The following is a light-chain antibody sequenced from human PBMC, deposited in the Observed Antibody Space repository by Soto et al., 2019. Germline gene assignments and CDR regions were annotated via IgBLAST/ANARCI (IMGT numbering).Light chain of an antibody. CDR3: SSYTSTSTRI. Sequence: QSALTQPRSVSGSLGQSVTITCTGTNSDVGEYNYVSWYQHHPGKAPKLIFYEVSNRPSGVSNRFSASKSGNTASLTISGLQAEDEADYYCSSYTSTSTRIFGTGTKLTVL. CDR1: NSDVGEYNY. CDR2: EVS. V-gene: IGLV2-14*01. J-gene: IGLJ1*01.